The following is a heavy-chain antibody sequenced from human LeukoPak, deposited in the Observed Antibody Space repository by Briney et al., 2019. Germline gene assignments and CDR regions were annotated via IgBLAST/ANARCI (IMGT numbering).Heavy chain of an antibody. CDR2: VYNSGTT. CDR3: AQTTGWPGFDY. Sequence: SETLSLTCTASGASISRYYWSWIRQPPGKGLEWIGYVYNSGTTNYNPSLKSRVTISVDTSKNQFSLKLTSVTAADTAVYYCAQTTGWPGFDYWGQGTPVTVSS. CDR1: GASISRYY. D-gene: IGHD6-19*01. V-gene: IGHV4-59*01. J-gene: IGHJ4*02.